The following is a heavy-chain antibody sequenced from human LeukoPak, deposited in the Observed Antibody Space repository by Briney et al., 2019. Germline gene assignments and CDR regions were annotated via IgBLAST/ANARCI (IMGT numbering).Heavy chain of an antibody. J-gene: IGHJ4*02. D-gene: IGHD2-2*01. CDR2: IYYSGST. V-gene: IGHV4-59*08. Sequence: SETLSLTCTVSGGSISSYYWSWIRQPPGKGLEWIGYIYYSGSTNYNPSLKSRVTISVDTSKNLFSLKLSSVTAADTAVYYCARHFPGLWAVPAPRPFDYWGQGTLVTVSS. CDR1: GGSISSYY. CDR3: ARHFPGLWAVPAPRPFDY.